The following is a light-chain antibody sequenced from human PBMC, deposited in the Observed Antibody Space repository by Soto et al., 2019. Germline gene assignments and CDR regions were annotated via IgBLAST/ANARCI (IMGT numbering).Light chain of an antibody. V-gene: IGLV2-14*03. CDR1: SSGVGAYNF. CDR2: NVS. J-gene: IGLJ1*01. Sequence: QSALTQPASVSGSPGQSITISCTGTSSGVGAYNFVSWYRQHPGKAPKLIIYNVSDRPSGVSNRFSGSKSANTASLTISGLQAEDEADYYCTSSTSRGTYVFGTGTKLTVL. CDR3: TSSTSRGTYV.